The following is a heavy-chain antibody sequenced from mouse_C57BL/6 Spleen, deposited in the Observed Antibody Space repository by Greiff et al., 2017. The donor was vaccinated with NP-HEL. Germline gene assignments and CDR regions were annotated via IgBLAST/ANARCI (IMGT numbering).Heavy chain of an antibody. Sequence: QVQLQQSGPELVKPGASVKISCKASGYAFSSSWMNWVKQRPGKGLEWIGRIYPGDGDTNYNGKFKGKATLTADKSSSTAYMQLSSRTSEDSAVYFCARKGYDGYYFDYWGQGTTLTVSS. CDR1: GYAFSSSW. D-gene: IGHD2-2*01. J-gene: IGHJ2*01. CDR2: IYPGDGDT. V-gene: IGHV1-82*01. CDR3: ARKGYDGYYFDY.